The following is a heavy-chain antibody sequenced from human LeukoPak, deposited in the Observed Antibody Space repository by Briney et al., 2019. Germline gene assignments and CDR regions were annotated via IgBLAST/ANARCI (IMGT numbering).Heavy chain of an antibody. D-gene: IGHD3-9*01. Sequence: ASVKVSCKASGYTFTSYAMHWVRQAPGQRLEWMGWINAGNGNTKYSQKFQGRVTITRDTSASTAYMELSSLRSEDTAVYYCARDYDILTGYYPHWFDPWGHGTLVTVSS. J-gene: IGHJ5*02. V-gene: IGHV1-3*01. CDR1: GYTFTSYA. CDR2: INAGNGNT. CDR3: ARDYDILTGYYPHWFDP.